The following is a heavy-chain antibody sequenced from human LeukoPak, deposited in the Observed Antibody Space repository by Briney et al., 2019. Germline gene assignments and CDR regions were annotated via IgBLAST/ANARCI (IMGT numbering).Heavy chain of an antibody. J-gene: IGHJ6*02. Sequence: GGSLKLSCAASGLTFSTYSMNWVRQAPGKGLEWVSYISYSSSAIYYADSVKGRFTISRDNAKNSLYLRMNSLRDEDTAVYYCTTDNAPGMDVWGQGTTVTVSS. CDR2: ISYSSSAI. CDR1: GLTFSTYS. D-gene: IGHD2-2*01. V-gene: IGHV3-48*02. CDR3: TTDNAPGMDV.